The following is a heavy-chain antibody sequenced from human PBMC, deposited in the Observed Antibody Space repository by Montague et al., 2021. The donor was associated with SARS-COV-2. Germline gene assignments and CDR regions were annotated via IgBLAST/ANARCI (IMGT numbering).Heavy chain of an antibody. J-gene: IGHJ4*02. D-gene: IGHD5-24*01. Sequence: SETLSLTCSVSGGSIDSSSYHWDWIRQSPGKGLEWIGSIYYSGSTSYYNPSLKSRVTISADTSKNQFSLKLTSVTAADTAVYYCARYRRDGSYFLDYWGQGTLVTVSP. V-gene: IGHV4-39*01. CDR1: GGSIDSSSYH. CDR3: ARYRRDGSYFLDY. CDR2: IYYSGSTS.